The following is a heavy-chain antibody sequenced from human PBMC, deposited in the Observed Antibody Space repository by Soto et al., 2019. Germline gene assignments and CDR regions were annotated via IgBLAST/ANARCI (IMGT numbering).Heavy chain of an antibody. V-gene: IGHV1-69*06. Sequence: VASVKVSCKASAGTFSSYGISWVRQAPGQGLEWMGGIIPLFGTSNYAQKFQGRVTITADRSTTTASMELSSLRSDDTAVYYCSAYCSSSSCSAGADYWGQGTLVTVSS. CDR2: IIPLFGTS. J-gene: IGHJ4*02. D-gene: IGHD2-2*01. CDR1: AGTFSSYG. CDR3: SAYCSSSSCSAGADY.